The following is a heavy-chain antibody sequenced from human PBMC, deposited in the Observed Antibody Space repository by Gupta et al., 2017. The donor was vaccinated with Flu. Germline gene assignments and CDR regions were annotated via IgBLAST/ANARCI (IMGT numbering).Heavy chain of an antibody. D-gene: IGHD6-19*01. V-gene: IGHV5-51*01. J-gene: IGHJ4*02. CDR3: ARAPSVAGLFDY. Sequence: VSRKGLGWMGIIYSGDSGTKYSPAFQGRVTMAVDTSLKTAFLKWNKLEASDTAVDYCARAPSVAGLFDYWGQGTLVTVSS. CDR2: IYSGDSGT.